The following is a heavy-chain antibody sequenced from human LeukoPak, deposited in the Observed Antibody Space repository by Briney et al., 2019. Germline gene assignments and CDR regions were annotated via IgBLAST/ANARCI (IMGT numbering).Heavy chain of an antibody. CDR2: IGGNSDFT. Sequence: PGGSLRLSCTASGFTFSSYAMTWVRQAPGKGLEWVSSIGGNSDFTYYTDSVKGRFTISRDNSRNTLYLQMNSLRAEDTAVYYCARLRLGESNRFDYWGQGTLVTVSS. CDR1: GFTFSSYA. V-gene: IGHV3-23*01. J-gene: IGHJ4*02. CDR3: ARLRLGESNRFDY. D-gene: IGHD3-16*01.